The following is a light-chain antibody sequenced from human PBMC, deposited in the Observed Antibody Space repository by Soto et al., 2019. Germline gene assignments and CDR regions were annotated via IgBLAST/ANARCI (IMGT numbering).Light chain of an antibody. CDR2: EVT. CDR3: SSYTSAYTQV. CDR1: SNDVGYYNY. Sequence: QSVLSQPASVSGSPGQSITISCTGTSNDVGYYNYVSWYQQHPGQAPKLMISEVTTRPSGVSDRFSGSKSGNTAFLTISRLHAEGEAHYYCSSYTSAYTQVFGGGTK. J-gene: IGLJ3*02. V-gene: IGLV2-14*01.